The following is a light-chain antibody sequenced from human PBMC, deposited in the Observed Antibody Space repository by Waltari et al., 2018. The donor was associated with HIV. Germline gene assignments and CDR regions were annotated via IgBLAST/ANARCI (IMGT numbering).Light chain of an antibody. V-gene: IGKV1-39*01. CDR3: HQSYSTPRIT. Sequence: DIQMTQSPYSLSASVGDRVTMTCRVSQRISSYLNWYQQKPGKAPKLLIYAASSLQSGVPSRCSGSGSGTDFTLTISSLQPEDFATYYCHQSYSTPRITFGQGTRLEIK. CDR1: QRISSY. J-gene: IGKJ5*01. CDR2: AAS.